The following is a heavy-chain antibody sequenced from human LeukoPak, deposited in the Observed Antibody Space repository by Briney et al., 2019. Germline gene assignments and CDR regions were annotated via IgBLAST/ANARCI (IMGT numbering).Heavy chain of an antibody. D-gene: IGHD1-1*01. J-gene: IGHJ5*02. CDR2: IWYDGSTQ. V-gene: IGHV3-33*01. CDR1: GFAFSTHG. CDR3: VRDPQIDWNRPSPLS. Sequence: GGSLRLSCAASGFAFSTHGMHWVRQAPGKGLEWVSVIWYDGSTQYYTDSVKSRFTISRDNSKNTLFLQMHSLRAEDTAVYYCVRDPQIDWNRPSPLSWGQGTLVTVSS.